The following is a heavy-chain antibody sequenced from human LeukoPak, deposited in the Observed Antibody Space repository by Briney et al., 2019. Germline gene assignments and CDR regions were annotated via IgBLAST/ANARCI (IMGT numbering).Heavy chain of an antibody. CDR2: ISAYNGNT. V-gene: IGHV1-18*01. D-gene: IGHD3-22*01. J-gene: IGHJ4*02. CDR1: GYTFTSYG. Sequence: ASVKVSCKASGYTFTSYGISWVRQAPGQGLEWMGLISAYNGNTNYAQKLQGRVTMTTDTSTSTAYMELRSLRSDDTAVHYCARDPYYYDSSGYYHEDYWGQGTLVTVSS. CDR3: ARDPYYYDSSGYYHEDY.